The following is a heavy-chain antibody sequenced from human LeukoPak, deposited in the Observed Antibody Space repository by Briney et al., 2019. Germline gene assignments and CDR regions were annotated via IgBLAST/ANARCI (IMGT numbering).Heavy chain of an antibody. Sequence: GRSLRLSCAASGFTFDDYAMHWVRQAPAKGREWVANIKEDGSVKEYVDSVKGRFTISRDNSKNTLYLQMNSLRAEDTAVYYCAKDLTGYRLYDAFDIWGQGTMVTVSS. J-gene: IGHJ3*02. CDR2: IKEDGSVK. CDR1: GFTFDDYA. V-gene: IGHV3-7*01. D-gene: IGHD5-18*01. CDR3: AKDLTGYRLYDAFDI.